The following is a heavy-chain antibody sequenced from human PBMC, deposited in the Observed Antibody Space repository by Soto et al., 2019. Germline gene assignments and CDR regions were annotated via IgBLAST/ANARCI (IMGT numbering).Heavy chain of an antibody. CDR1: GFTFSDSA. D-gene: IGHD5-18*01. CDR2: IRTKVNTYAT. CDR3: TRRRDWTAMDPLDY. Sequence: EVQLVESGGGLVQPGGSLNLSCAASGFTFSDSAIHWVRQASGKRPEWVGRIRTKVNTYATAYAASVKGRFTISRDDSMNTAYLQMNSLKTEDTAVYYCTRRRDWTAMDPLDYWGQGTLVTVSS. V-gene: IGHV3-73*02. J-gene: IGHJ4*02.